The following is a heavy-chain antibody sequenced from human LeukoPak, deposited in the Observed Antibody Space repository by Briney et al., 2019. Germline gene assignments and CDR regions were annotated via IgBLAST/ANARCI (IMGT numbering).Heavy chain of an antibody. Sequence: PGGSLRLSCAASGFTFSKYAMSWVRQAPGKGLEWVSTIDNSGDGTYHADAVKGRFAISRDNSKNTLFLQMNSLRAEDTAVYFCAKLTGDPGYWGQGTLVIVSS. D-gene: IGHD7-27*01. CDR3: AKLTGDPGY. CDR1: GFTFSKYA. CDR2: IDNSGDGT. J-gene: IGHJ4*02. V-gene: IGHV3-23*05.